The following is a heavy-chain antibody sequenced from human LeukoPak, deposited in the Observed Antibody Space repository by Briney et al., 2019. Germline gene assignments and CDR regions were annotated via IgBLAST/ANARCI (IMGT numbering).Heavy chain of an antibody. Sequence: ASVKVSCKASGGTFSNHAVSWVRQAPGQGLEWMGWISAYNGNTNYAQKLQGRLTMTTDTSTSTAYMELRSLRSDDTAVYYCARVGDILTGYPYYFDYWGQGTLVTVSS. CDR3: ARVGDILTGYPYYFDY. D-gene: IGHD3-9*01. V-gene: IGHV1-18*01. CDR2: ISAYNGNT. J-gene: IGHJ4*02. CDR1: GGTFSNHA.